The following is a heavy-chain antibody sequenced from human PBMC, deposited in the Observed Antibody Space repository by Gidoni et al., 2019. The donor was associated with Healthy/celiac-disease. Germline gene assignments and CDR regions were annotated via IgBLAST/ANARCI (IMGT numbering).Heavy chain of an antibody. V-gene: IGHV4-34*01. CDR2: IKHRGST. J-gene: IGHJ5*02. CDR1: GGSFGGYC. Sequence: QVQLQQWGAGLLTPSETLCLTWAVSGGSFGGYCWSWIRPHHGHGLEWIGDIKHRGSTNYNPSPKRRVTISVATSKYQFSLKLSSVTAADTAVYYRARGRCRYSGYDAAKPRCLRGTSYTWFDPWGQGTLVTVSS. CDR3: ARGRCRYSGYDAAKPRCLRGTSYTWFDP. D-gene: IGHD5-12*01.